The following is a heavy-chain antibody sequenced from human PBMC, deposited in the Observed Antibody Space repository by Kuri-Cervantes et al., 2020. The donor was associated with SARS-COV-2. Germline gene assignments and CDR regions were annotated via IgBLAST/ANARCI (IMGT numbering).Heavy chain of an antibody. Sequence: GESLKISCAASGFTVSSNYMSWVRQAPGKGLEWVSVIYSGVSTSYADFVKGRFTISRDNSRNTLYLQMNSLRTQYTAVYNCARGHDRRVYFSTPATYYFDFWGQGILVTVSS. CDR2: IYSGVST. CDR1: GFTVSSNY. D-gene: IGHD3-22*01. CDR3: ARGHDRRVYFSTPATYYFDF. J-gene: IGHJ4*02. V-gene: IGHV3-53*01.